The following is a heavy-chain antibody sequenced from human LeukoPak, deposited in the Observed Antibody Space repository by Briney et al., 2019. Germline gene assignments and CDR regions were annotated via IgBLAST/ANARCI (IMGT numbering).Heavy chain of an antibody. V-gene: IGHV1-18*01. D-gene: IGHD3-3*01. CDR3: ASSTRRPDPYDFWSGYYPN. J-gene: IGHJ4*02. Sequence: ASVKVSCKASGYTFTSYGIGWVRQAPGQGLEWMGWISAYNGNTNYAQKLQGRVTMTTDTSTSTAYMELRSLRAEDTAVYYCASSTRRPDPYDFWSGYYPNWGQGTPVTVSS. CDR2: ISAYNGNT. CDR1: GYTFTSYG.